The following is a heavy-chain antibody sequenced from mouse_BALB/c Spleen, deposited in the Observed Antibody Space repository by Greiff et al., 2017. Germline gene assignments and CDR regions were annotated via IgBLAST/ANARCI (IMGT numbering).Heavy chain of an antibody. D-gene: IGHD1-1*01. J-gene: IGHJ1*01. CDR3: ARDYYGSSHNWYFDV. CDR1: GFTFSSYA. Sequence: EVKLMESGGGLVKPGGSLKLSCAASGFTFSSYAMSWVRQTPEKRLEWVASISSGGSTYYPDSVKGRFTISRDNARNILYLQMSSLRSEDTAMYYCARDYYGSSHNWYFDVWGAGTTVTVSS. CDR2: ISSGGST. V-gene: IGHV5-6-5*01.